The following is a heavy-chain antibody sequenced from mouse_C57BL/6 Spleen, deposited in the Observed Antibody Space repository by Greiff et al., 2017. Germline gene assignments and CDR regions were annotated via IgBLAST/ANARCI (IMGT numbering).Heavy chain of an antibody. CDR2: IDPSDSYT. D-gene: IGHD2-5*01. CDR3: ARRRSYSNYAYYFDY. CDR1: GYTFTSYW. V-gene: IGHV1-59*01. Sequence: QVQLQQPGAELVRPGTSVKLSCKASGYTFTSYWMHWVKQRPGQGLEWIGVIDPSDSYTNYNQKFKGKATLTVDTPSSTAYMQLSSLTSEDSAVYYCARRRSYSNYAYYFDYWGQGTTLTVSS. J-gene: IGHJ2*01.